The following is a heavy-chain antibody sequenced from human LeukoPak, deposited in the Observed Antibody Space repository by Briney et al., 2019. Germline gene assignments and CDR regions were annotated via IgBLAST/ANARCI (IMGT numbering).Heavy chain of an antibody. J-gene: IGHJ6*04. Sequence: ESGPTLVKPTQTLTLTCTFSGFSLRSNAVGVGWIRQPPAKALEWLALIYGDDNKRYSPSLKSRLTVTKDSSKNQVVLTMTNMDPVDTATYFCAHDDPGYYGMDIWGKGTTVTVSS. CDR3: AHDDPGYYGMDI. CDR2: IYGDDNK. D-gene: IGHD1-1*01. V-gene: IGHV2-5*02. CDR1: GFSLRSNAVG.